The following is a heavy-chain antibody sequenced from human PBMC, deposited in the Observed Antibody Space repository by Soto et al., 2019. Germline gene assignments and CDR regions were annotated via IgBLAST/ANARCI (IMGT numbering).Heavy chain of an antibody. CDR2: ISGSGGST. Sequence: VGSLRLSCAASGFTFSSYAMSWVRQAPGKGLEWVSAISGSGGSTYYADSVKGRFTISRDNSKNTLYLQMNSLRAEDTAVYYCAKFDEYYHFWSASSRGYYYYGMDVWGPGTTVSVSS. V-gene: IGHV3-23*01. J-gene: IGHJ6*02. D-gene: IGHD3-3*01. CDR1: GFTFSSYA. CDR3: AKFDEYYHFWSASSRGYYYYGMDV.